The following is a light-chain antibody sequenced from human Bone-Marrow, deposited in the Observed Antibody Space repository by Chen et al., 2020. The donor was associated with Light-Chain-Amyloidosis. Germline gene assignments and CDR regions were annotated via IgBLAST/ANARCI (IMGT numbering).Light chain of an antibody. Sequence: NFMLTQHHSVSESPGKTVIISCTRSGGSIASNYVQWYQQRPGSAPTTVIYEDNQRPSGVPDRFSGSIDSSSNSASLTISGLKTEDEADYYCQSYDSTNRVFGGGTKLTVL. V-gene: IGLV6-57*03. CDR2: EDN. J-gene: IGLJ3*02. CDR3: QSYDSTNRV. CDR1: GGSIASNY.